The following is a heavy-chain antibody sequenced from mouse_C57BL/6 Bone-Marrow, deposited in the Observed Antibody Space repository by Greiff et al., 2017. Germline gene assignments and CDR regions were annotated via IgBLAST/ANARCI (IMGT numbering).Heavy chain of an antibody. J-gene: IGHJ3*01. V-gene: IGHV1-74*01. CDR2: IHPSGGDT. CDR1: GYTFTSYG. Sequence: QVQLQQPGAELVKPGASVKVSCKASGYTFTSYGMHWVKQRPGQGLEWIGRIHPSGGDTNYTQKFKGRATLTVDKSTSTAYLQLRSLTSEDSAVYDCEISPCYGSSRFAYWGQGTLVTVSA. D-gene: IGHD1-1*01. CDR3: EISPCYGSSRFAY.